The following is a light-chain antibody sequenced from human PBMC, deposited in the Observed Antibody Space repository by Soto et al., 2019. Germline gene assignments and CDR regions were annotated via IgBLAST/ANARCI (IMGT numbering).Light chain of an antibody. CDR2: GAS. V-gene: IGKV3-15*01. CDR1: QSVNSK. J-gene: IGKJ1*01. Sequence: IMLSLSTATLSVAQGKRATLSCRASQSVNSKLAWYQQKPGRAPRLLIYGASTRATGIPARFSGSGSGTEFTLTISSLQSEDFAVYYCQQYNNWWTFGQGTKVDIK. CDR3: QQYNNWWT.